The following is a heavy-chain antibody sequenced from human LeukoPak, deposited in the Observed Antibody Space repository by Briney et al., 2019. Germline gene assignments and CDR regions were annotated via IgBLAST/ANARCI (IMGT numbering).Heavy chain of an antibody. Sequence: PSETLSLTCTVSGGSTSYHYWNWIRQPPGKGLEWIGYIYYTESTNYDPSLKSRVTISVDTSTNQFSLKLTSVTAADTAVYYCARGRMAEANTGACDIWGQGTMVTVSS. J-gene: IGHJ3*02. V-gene: IGHV4-59*11. CDR1: GGSTSYHY. CDR3: ARGRMAEANTGACDI. D-gene: IGHD1-26*01. CDR2: IYYTEST.